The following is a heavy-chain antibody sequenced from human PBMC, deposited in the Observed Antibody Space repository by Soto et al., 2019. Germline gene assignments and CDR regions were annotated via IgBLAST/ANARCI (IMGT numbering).Heavy chain of an antibody. CDR1: GGTFSSYA. D-gene: IGHD7-27*01. CDR2: IIPIFGTA. V-gene: IGHV1-69*12. CDR3: ARDLASNTGVGDWYFDL. Sequence: QVQLVQSGAEVKKPGSSVKVSCKASGGTFSSYAISWVRQAPGQGLEWMGGIIPIFGTANYAQKFQGRVTITADESTSTAYLELSSLRSADTAAYYCARDLASNTGVGDWYFDLWGRGTLVTVSS. J-gene: IGHJ2*01.